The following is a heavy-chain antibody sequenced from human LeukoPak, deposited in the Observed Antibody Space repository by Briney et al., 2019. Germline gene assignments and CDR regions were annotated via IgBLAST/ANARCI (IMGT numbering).Heavy chain of an antibody. CDR1: RYTFTSYR. D-gene: IGHD3-22*01. V-gene: IGHV1-18*01. Sequence: GASVKVTCQASRYTFTSYRINWVRQAPGRGLEWLGSLSAYNGNTNYAQKLQGRVTMTTDTSTSTAYLELRSLRSDDTAVYYCARGYYYAFDYWGQGALVTVSS. CDR2: LSAYNGNT. CDR3: ARGYYYAFDY. J-gene: IGHJ4*02.